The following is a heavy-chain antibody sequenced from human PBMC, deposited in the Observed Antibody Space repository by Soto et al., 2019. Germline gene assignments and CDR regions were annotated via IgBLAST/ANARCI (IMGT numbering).Heavy chain of an antibody. CDR1: GFTFSSYG. J-gene: IGHJ4*02. CDR2: ISYDGSNK. D-gene: IGHD2-2*01. V-gene: IGHV3-30*03. CDR3: FRVPAAEGIDY. Sequence: GGSLRLSCAASGFTFSSYGMHWVRQAPGKGLEWVAVISYDGSNKYYADSVKGRFTISRDNSKNTLYLQMNSLRAEDTAVYYCFRVPAAEGIDYWGQGTLVTVSS.